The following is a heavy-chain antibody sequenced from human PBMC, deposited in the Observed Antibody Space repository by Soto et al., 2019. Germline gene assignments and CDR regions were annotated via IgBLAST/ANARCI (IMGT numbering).Heavy chain of an antibody. V-gene: IGHV3-30*03. CDR3: SRGTYYPQSSGLHADY. CDR1: GLMFTDYA. J-gene: IGHJ4*02. CDR2: ISSDGNHQ. Sequence: PGGSLRLSCATSGLMFTDYAMYWVRQAPGQGLEWVAMISSDGNHQFYVDNVRGRFTVSRDNSKNTLNLQMNSLRPEDTAVYYCSRGTYYPQSSGLHADYWGPGTVVTVSS. D-gene: IGHD3-22*01.